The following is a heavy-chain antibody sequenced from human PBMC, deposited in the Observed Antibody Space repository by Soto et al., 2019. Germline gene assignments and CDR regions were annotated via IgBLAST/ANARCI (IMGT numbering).Heavy chain of an antibody. CDR1: GGSVSSGSYY. D-gene: IGHD3-10*01. Sequence: SETLSLTCTVSGGSVSSGSYYWSWIRQPPGKGLEWIGYIYYSGSTNYNPSLKSRVTISVDTSKNQFSLKLSSVTAADTAVYYCEREESPRYFDYWGQGTLVTVSS. CDR2: IYYSGST. V-gene: IGHV4-61*01. J-gene: IGHJ4*02. CDR3: EREESPRYFDY.